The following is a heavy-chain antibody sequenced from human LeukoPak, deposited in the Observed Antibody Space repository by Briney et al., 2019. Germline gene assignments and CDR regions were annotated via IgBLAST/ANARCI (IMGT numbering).Heavy chain of an antibody. V-gene: IGHV4-39*07. Sequence: PSETLSLTCTVSGGSISSSSYYWGWIRQPPGKGLEWIGEINHSGSTNYNPSLKSRVTISVDTSKNQFSLKLSSVTAADTAVYYCARYSGYYLSYFDYWGQGTLVTVSS. D-gene: IGHD3-22*01. CDR3: ARYSGYYLSYFDY. CDR2: INHSGST. J-gene: IGHJ4*02. CDR1: GGSISSSSYY.